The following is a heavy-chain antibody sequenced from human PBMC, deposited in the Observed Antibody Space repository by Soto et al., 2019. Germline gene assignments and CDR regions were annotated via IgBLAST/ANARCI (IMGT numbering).Heavy chain of an antibody. V-gene: IGHV1-69*12. Sequence: QVQLVQSGAEVKKPGSSVKVSCKASGGTFSSYAISWVRQAPGQGLEWMGGIIPIFGTANYAQKFQGRVTITADESTSTAYMELSSLRSEDTAVYYCARGGWAPDITVTTPWFDPWGQGTLVTVSS. CDR3: ARGGWAPDITVTTPWFDP. J-gene: IGHJ5*02. CDR2: IIPIFGTA. CDR1: GGTFSSYA. D-gene: IGHD4-17*01.